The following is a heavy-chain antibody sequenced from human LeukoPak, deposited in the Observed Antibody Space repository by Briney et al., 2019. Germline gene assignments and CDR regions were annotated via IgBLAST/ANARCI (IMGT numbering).Heavy chain of an antibody. Sequence: PGESLKISCKGSGYSFTSYWIGWVRQMPGKGLEWMGIIYPGDSDTRYSPSFQGQVTISADKSISTAYLQWSSLKASDTAMYYCARHRIQAAEDKGGFDYWGQGTLVTVSS. CDR1: GYSFTSYW. CDR3: ARHRIQAAEDKGGFDY. V-gene: IGHV5-51*01. CDR2: IYPGDSDT. D-gene: IGHD2-15*01. J-gene: IGHJ4*02.